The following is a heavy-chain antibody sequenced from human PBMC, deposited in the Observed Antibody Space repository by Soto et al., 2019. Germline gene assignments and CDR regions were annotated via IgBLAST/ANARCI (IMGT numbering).Heavy chain of an antibody. CDR1: GGSISSSGYY. CDR3: ARQFSVYENYRRYLDV. V-gene: IGHV4-39*01. Sequence: SETPSLTCTVSGGSISSSGYYWGWIRQPPGKGLEWIGTIYYSGSTNYNPSLKSRVTISVDTSKNQFSLKLSSVTAADTAVYYCARQFSVYENYRRYLDVWGQGTLVT. CDR2: IYYSGST. J-gene: IGHJ4*02. D-gene: IGHD1-7*01.